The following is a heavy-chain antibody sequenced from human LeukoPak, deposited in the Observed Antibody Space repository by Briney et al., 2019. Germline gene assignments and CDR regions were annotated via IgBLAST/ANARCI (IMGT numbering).Heavy chain of an antibody. CDR1: GFTFNTYS. D-gene: IGHD3-22*01. J-gene: IGHJ4*02. CDR3: AKPKTYYYDSSGYYYFDY. CDR2: IGASGGTT. Sequence: PGGSLRLSCAGSGFTFNTYSMTWVRQAPGKGLEWVSVIGASGGTTYYADSVKGRFTISRDNSKGTLYLQMTSLRAEDTALYYCAKPKTYYYDSSGYYYFDYWGQGTLVTVSS. V-gene: IGHV3-23*01.